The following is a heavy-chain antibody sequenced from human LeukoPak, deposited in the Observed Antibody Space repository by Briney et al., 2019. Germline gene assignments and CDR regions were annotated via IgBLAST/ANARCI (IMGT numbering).Heavy chain of an antibody. Sequence: PGGSLRLSCAASGFTFSSYGMPWVRQAPGKGLEWVADMSYDGSKKYYADSVKGRFTLSRENSKNTLYLKINSLRAEDTAVCYCVKLSYCGGDCYSALDFWGEGPVVTVSS. D-gene: IGHD2-21*02. V-gene: IGHV3-30*18. CDR2: MSYDGSKK. J-gene: IGHJ4*02. CDR1: GFTFSSYG. CDR3: VKLSYCGGDCYSALDF.